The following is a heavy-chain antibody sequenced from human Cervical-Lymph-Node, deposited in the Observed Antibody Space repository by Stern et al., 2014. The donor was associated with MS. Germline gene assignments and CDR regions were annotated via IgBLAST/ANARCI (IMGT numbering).Heavy chain of an antibody. Sequence: EVQLLESGGGVIQPGGSLRLSCTASGFTVSRDYMTWVRQAPGQGLEWVSLITNVGSPFYTDSVKCRFTISRDDSKNTVYLHMTSLRAEDTAMYYCARDTSSPERSDWWGQGTLVTVSS. D-gene: IGHD1-1*01. V-gene: IGHV3-53*01. CDR2: ITNVGSP. J-gene: IGHJ4*02. CDR1: GFTVSRDY. CDR3: ARDTSSPERSDW.